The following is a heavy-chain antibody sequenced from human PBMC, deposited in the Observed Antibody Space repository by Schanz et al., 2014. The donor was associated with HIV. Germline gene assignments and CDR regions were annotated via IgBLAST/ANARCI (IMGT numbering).Heavy chain of an antibody. D-gene: IGHD4-17*01. CDR1: GFTFSTYG. CDR2: ISYDGSNK. V-gene: IGHV3-30*03. J-gene: IGHJ6*02. CDR3: ARRDYGDYYYYYGMDV. Sequence: QVQLVESGGGVVQPGRSLRLSCAASGFTFSTYGMHWVRQGPGKGLEWVAFISYDGSNKYYADSGKGRFTISRDNSKNTLFLQMNSLRAEDTAVYYCARRDYGDYYYYYGMDVWGQGTTVTVSS.